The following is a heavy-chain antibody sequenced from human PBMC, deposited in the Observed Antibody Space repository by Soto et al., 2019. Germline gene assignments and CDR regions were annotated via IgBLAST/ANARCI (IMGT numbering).Heavy chain of an antibody. Sequence: ASVKVSCKASGYTFTSYGISWVRQAPGQGLEWMGWIGAYNGNTNYAQKLQGRVTMTTDTSTSTAYMELRSLRSDDTAVYYCAREYCTNGVCGELYYYYAMDVWGQGTSVTVAS. D-gene: IGHD2-8*01. CDR2: IGAYNGNT. V-gene: IGHV1-18*01. CDR1: GYTFTSYG. J-gene: IGHJ6*02. CDR3: AREYCTNGVCGELYYYYAMDV.